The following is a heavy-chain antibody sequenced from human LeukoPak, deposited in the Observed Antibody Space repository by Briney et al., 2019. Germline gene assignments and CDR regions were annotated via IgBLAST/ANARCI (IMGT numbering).Heavy chain of an antibody. J-gene: IGHJ4*02. CDR3: ARAVGRWLDY. Sequence: PGGSLRLSCAASGFTFDDYAMHWVRQAPGKGLEWVSSISSSSSYIYYADSVKGRFTISRDNAKNSLYLQMNSLRAEDTAVYYCARAVGRWLDYWGQGTLVTVSS. D-gene: IGHD6-19*01. V-gene: IGHV3-21*01. CDR1: GFTFDDYA. CDR2: ISSSSSYI.